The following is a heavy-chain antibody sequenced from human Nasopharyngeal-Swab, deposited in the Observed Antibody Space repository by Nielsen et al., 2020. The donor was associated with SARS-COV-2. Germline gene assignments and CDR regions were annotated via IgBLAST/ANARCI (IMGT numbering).Heavy chain of an antibody. J-gene: IGHJ6*02. CDR1: GFTFTSSA. V-gene: IGHV1-58*01. Sequence: SVQVSCKASGFTFTSSAVQWVRPARVQRLEWIGWIVVGSGNTNYAQKFQERVTMTRGTSTSTVYMELSSLRSEDTAVYYCARETYYDFWSGYPPRYYYYYYGMDVWGQGTTVTVSS. CDR2: IVVGSGNT. CDR3: ARETYYDFWSGYPPRYYYYYYGMDV. D-gene: IGHD3-3*01.